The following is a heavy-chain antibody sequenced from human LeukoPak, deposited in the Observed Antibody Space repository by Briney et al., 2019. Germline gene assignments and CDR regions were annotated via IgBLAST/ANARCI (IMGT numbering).Heavy chain of an antibody. Sequence: PSETLSLTYTVSGYSISTSYYWGWIRQPPGKGLEWIGSIYHSGNTYYNPSLKSRVTISVDTSKNQFSLKLNSVTAADTAVYYCARAGYGDSDFDYWGQGTLVTVSS. V-gene: IGHV4-38-2*02. D-gene: IGHD4-17*01. CDR3: ARAGYGDSDFDY. CDR2: IYHSGNT. CDR1: GYSISTSYY. J-gene: IGHJ4*02.